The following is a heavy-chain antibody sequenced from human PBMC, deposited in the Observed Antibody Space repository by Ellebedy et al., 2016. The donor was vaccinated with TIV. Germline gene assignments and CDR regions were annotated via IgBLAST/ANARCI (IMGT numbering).Heavy chain of an antibody. D-gene: IGHD3-10*01. Sequence: MPSETLSLTCAVYGGSFSGYYWSWIRQPPGKGLEWIGYIYYSGSTNYNPSLKSRVTISVDTSKNQFSLKLSSVTAADTAVYYCARTLLWFDAFDIWGQGTMVTVSS. CDR3: ARTLLWFDAFDI. CDR2: IYYSGST. CDR1: GGSFSGYY. V-gene: IGHV4-59*12. J-gene: IGHJ3*02.